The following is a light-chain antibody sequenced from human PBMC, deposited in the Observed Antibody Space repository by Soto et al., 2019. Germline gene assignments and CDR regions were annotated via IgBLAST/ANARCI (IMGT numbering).Light chain of an antibody. CDR3: QQYDSWPL. V-gene: IGKV3-15*01. Sequence: EIVMTQSPATLSVSPVERVTLSCRASQSVSGNLAWYQQKPGQAPRLLIYGTYTRAAGIPARFSGTVSGTEFTLTISSLQSEDFAVYYCQQYDSWPLFGQGTRLEIK. CDR2: GTY. CDR1: QSVSGN. J-gene: IGKJ5*01.